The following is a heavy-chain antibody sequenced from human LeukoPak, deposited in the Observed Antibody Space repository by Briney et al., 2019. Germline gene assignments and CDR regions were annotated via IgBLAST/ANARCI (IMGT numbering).Heavy chain of an antibody. CDR3: ARPFYYDNNGGEGMDV. V-gene: IGHV3-33*01. CDR1: GFTFSNYG. D-gene: IGHD3-22*01. J-gene: IGHJ6*02. CDR2: IWYDGSNK. Sequence: GGSLRLSCAASGFTFSNYGMHWVRQAPGKGLEWVAVIWYDGSNKYYADSVKGRFTISRDNAKNSLYLQMNSLRAEDTAVYYCARPFYYDNNGGEGMDVWGQGTTVTVSS.